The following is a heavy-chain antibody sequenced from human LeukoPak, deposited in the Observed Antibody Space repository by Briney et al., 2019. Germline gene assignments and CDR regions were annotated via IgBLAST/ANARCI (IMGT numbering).Heavy chain of an antibody. D-gene: IGHD3-22*01. CDR1: GYSISSGYY. CDR3: ARAPLRVDSSGYYYRGGHAFDI. V-gene: IGHV4-38-2*02. CDR2: IYHSGST. J-gene: IGHJ3*02. Sequence: SETLSLTCTVSGYSISSGYYWGWIRQPPGKGLEWIGSIYHSGSTYYNPSLKSRVTISVDTSKNQFSLKLSSVTAADTAVYYCARAPLRVDSSGYYYRGGHAFDIWGQGTMVTVSS.